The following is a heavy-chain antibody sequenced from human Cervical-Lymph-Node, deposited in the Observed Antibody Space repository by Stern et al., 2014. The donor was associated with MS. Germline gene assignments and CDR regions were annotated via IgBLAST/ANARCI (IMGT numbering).Heavy chain of an antibody. CDR1: GYNFIDHA. Sequence: QVQLVQSGAEVKKPGASMTISCKTSGYNFIDHAIHWVRQAPGQRLEWMGWINGGPGTTQYSQKFQGRVSFTRDKAASAAYMDLSSLSPYDTAVYYCARQPDYSDFLDFWGQGTLVTVSS. D-gene: IGHD4-11*01. V-gene: IGHV1-3*01. CDR2: INGGPGTT. J-gene: IGHJ4*02. CDR3: ARQPDYSDFLDF.